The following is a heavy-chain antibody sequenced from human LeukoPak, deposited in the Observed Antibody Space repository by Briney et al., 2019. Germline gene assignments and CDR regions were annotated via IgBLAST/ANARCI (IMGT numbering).Heavy chain of an antibody. V-gene: IGHV3-20*04. Sequence: GGSLRLSCAASGFTFSNAWMSWVRQAPGKGLEWVSGINWNGGSTGYADSVKGRFSISRDNAKNSLYLQMNSLRAEDTALYYCAREAYYYGSGSYIYWFDPWGQGTLVTVSS. CDR2: INWNGGST. CDR3: AREAYYYGSGSYIYWFDP. D-gene: IGHD3-10*01. CDR1: GFTFSNAW. J-gene: IGHJ5*02.